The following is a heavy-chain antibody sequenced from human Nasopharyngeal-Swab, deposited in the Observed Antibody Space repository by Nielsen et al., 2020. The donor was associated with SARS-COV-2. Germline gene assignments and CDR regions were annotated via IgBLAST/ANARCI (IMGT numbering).Heavy chain of an antibody. CDR3: ARDLGEGIAAAGVTMDAFDI. Sequence: GGSLRLSCAASGFTFSSYAMHWVRQAPGKGLEWVAVISYDGSNKYYADSVKGRFTISRDNSKNTLYLQMNSLRAEDTAVYYCARDLGEGIAAAGVTMDAFDIWGQGTMVTVSS. V-gene: IGHV3-30-3*01. J-gene: IGHJ3*02. CDR1: GFTFSSYA. CDR2: ISYDGSNK. D-gene: IGHD6-13*01.